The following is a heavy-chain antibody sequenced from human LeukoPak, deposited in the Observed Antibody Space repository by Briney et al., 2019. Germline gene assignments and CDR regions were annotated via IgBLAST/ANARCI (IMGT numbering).Heavy chain of an antibody. V-gene: IGHV1-69*13. J-gene: IGHJ4*02. D-gene: IGHD3-22*01. CDR3: ARALYDSSGYYYLYYFDY. CDR2: IIPIFGTA. Sequence: ASVKVSCKASGGTFSSYAISWVRQAPGQGLEWMGGIIPIFGTANYAHKFQGRVTITADESTCTAYMELSSLGSEDTAGYYCARALYDSSGYYYLYYFDYWGQGTLGTVSS. CDR1: GGTFSSYA.